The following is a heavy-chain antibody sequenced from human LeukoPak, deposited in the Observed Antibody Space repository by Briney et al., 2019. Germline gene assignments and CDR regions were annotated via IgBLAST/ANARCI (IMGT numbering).Heavy chain of an antibody. V-gene: IGHV4-61*02. J-gene: IGHJ4*02. D-gene: IGHD3-22*01. Sequence: SETLSLTCTVSGGSISSGSYYWRWIRQPAGKGLECIGRIYTSGSTNYNPSLKSRVTISVDTSKNQFSLKLSSVTAADTAVYYCARAVHYYDSSGYGYWGQGTLVTVSS. CDR1: GGSISSGSYY. CDR2: IYTSGST. CDR3: ARAVHYYDSSGYGY.